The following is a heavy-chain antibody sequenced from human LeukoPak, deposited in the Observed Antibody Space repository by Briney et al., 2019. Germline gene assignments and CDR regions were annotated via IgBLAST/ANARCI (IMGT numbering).Heavy chain of an antibody. D-gene: IGHD3-16*01. CDR1: GFTFSSYS. J-gene: IGHJ5*02. CDR3: ASFTGP. V-gene: IGHV3-30*03. Sequence: GGSLRLSCAASGFTFSSYSMNWVRQAPGKGLEWVAVISYDGSNKYYADSVKGRFTIPRDNSKNTLYLQMNSLRAEDTAVYYCASFTGPWGQGTLVTVSS. CDR2: ISYDGSNK.